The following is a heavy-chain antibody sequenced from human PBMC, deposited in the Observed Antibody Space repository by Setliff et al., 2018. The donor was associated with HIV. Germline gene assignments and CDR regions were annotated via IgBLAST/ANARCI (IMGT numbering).Heavy chain of an antibody. CDR3: AHQRLEWEHLGY. CDR1: GFSLSSSGVG. D-gene: IGHD1-26*01. V-gene: IGHV2-5*01. J-gene: IGHJ4*02. Sequence: SGPTLVNPTQTLTLTCTFSGFSLSSSGVGVGWIRQPPGKALECLAIIYWNDDKRYSPSLRSRLTITKDTSKNQVVLIMTNMDPVDTATYYCAHQRLEWEHLGYWGQGTLVTVSS. CDR2: IYWNDDK.